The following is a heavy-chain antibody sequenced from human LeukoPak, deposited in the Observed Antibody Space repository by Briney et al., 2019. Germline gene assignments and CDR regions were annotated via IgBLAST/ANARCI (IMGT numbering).Heavy chain of an antibody. CDR1: GFTFSTYS. Sequence: QTGGSLRLSCAASGFTFSTYSMNWVRQAPGKGLEWVSYISYTNIIYYADSVKGRFTISRDNAKNSLYLQMNGLRAEDTAVYYCARGLLWFGELVENWGQGTLVTVSS. D-gene: IGHD3-10*01. CDR2: ISYTNII. V-gene: IGHV3-48*01. CDR3: ARGLLWFGELVEN. J-gene: IGHJ4*02.